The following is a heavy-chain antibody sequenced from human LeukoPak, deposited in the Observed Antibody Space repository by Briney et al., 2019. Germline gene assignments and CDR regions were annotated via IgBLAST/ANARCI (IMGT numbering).Heavy chain of an antibody. J-gene: IGHJ4*02. CDR1: GLPIGDFA. V-gene: IGHV3-43*02. Sequence: PGGSLRLSCVASGLPIGDFAMHWVRPAPGQGLEWVSLISGVGVSTFFADSVKGRFSISRDNSKNSLFLEMSSLRTEDTAMYYCARESGKFDYWGQGTLVAVSS. CDR2: ISGVGVST. CDR3: ARESGKFDY.